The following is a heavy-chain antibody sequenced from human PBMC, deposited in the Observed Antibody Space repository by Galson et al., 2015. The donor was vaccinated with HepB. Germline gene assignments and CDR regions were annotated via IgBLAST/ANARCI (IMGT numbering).Heavy chain of an antibody. D-gene: IGHD4-23*01. J-gene: IGHJ4*02. CDR1: GGTFSSYA. CDR3: ARAADYGGNSRRGFDY. CDR2: IIPIFGTA. V-gene: IGHV1-69*06. Sequence: SVKVSCKASGGTFSSYAISWVRQAPGQGLEWMGGIIPIFGTANYAQKFQGRVTITADKSTSTAYMELSSLRSEDTAVYYCARAADYGGNSRRGFDYWGQGTLVTVSS.